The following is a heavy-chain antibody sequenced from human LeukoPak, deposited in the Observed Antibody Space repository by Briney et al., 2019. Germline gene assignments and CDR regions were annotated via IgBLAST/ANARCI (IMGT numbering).Heavy chain of an antibody. J-gene: IGHJ4*02. V-gene: IGHV4-59*08. CDR2: IYYSGTS. CDR1: GGSISSYY. D-gene: IGHD3-10*01. CDR3: ARYGSGSYLDY. Sequence: PSETLSLTCTVSGGSISSYYWSWIRQPPGKGLEWVGYIYYSGTSNYNPSLKSRVTMSVDTSKNQFSLKLNSVTAADTAVYYCARYGSGSYLDYWGQGTLVTVTS.